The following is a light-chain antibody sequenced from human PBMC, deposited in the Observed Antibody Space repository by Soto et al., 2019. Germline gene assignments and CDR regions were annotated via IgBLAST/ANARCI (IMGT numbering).Light chain of an antibody. J-gene: IGKJ2*01. CDR2: DAS. CDR1: QSVSSY. Sequence: EIVLTQSPATLSLSPGERATLSCRASQSVSSYLAWYQQKPGQAPRLLIYDASNRATGILARFSGSGSGTDFTLTISSREPEDFAVYYCQQRSNWPLYTFGQGTKLEIK. CDR3: QQRSNWPLYT. V-gene: IGKV3-11*01.